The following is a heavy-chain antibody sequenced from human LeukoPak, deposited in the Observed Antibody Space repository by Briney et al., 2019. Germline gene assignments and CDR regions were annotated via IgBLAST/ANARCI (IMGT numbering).Heavy chain of an antibody. CDR2: ISGSGGST. J-gene: IGHJ5*02. V-gene: IGHV3-23*01. CDR3: AREEYSSGWSQGYNWFDP. D-gene: IGHD6-19*01. CDR1: GFTFSSYT. Sequence: GGSLRLSCAASGFTFSSYTMSWVRQAPGKGLEWVSAISGSGGSTYYADSVKGRFTISRDNAKNSLYLQMNSLRAEDTAVYYCAREEYSSGWSQGYNWFDPWGQGTLVTVSS.